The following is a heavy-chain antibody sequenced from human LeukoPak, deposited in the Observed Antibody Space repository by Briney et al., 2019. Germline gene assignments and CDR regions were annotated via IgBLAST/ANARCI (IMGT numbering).Heavy chain of an antibody. CDR2: IKEDGSEK. J-gene: IGHJ4*02. CDR1: GFTFSTYW. V-gene: IGHV3-7*01. D-gene: IGHD2-21*01. Sequence: PGGSLRLSCAASGFTFSTYWMTWVRQAPGKGLEWVANIKEDGSEKYYVDSVKGRFTISRDNAKNSLYLQTNSLRAEDTAVYYCARALCIWGGDCHYFDYWGQGTLVTVSS. CDR3: ARALCIWGGDCHYFDY.